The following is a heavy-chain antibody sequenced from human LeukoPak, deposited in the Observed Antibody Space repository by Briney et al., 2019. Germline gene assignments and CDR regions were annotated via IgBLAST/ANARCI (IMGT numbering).Heavy chain of an antibody. CDR2: IYPSDSHT. J-gene: IGHJ4*02. Sequence: GESLKISCKGSGYSFTNYWIGWVRQMPGKGLEWMGIIYPSDSHTRYSPSFQGQVTISADKSITTAFLQWSSRKGSDTAMYYCARPGVAAAGTLDYWGQGTLVTVSS. V-gene: IGHV5-51*01. D-gene: IGHD6-13*01. CDR1: GYSFTNYW. CDR3: ARPGVAAAGTLDY.